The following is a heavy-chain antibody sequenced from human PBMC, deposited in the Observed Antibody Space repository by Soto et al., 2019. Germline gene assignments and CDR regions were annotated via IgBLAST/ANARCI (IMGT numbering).Heavy chain of an antibody. CDR2: FYHSGNT. CDR1: GYSITNGYY. V-gene: IGHV4-38-2*01. D-gene: IGHD3-3*02. CDR3: ARVKLAGRGSFHD. J-gene: IGHJ4*02. Sequence: SETLSLTCAVSGYSITNGYYWGWIRQPPGKGLEWIGSFYHSGNTYYNPSLKSRVTLSIDTSKNQFSLKLRSVTAADTAMYYCARVKLAGRGSFHDWGQGTLVTVSS.